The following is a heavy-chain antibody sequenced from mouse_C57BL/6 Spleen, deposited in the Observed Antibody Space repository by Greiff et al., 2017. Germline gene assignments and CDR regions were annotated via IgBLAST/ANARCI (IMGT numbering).Heavy chain of an antibody. J-gene: IGHJ2*01. Sequence: VQLQQSGAELVKPGASVKLSCKASGYTFTSYWMHWVKQRPGQGLEWIGMIHPNSGSTNYNEKFKSKATLTVDKSSSTAYMQLSSLTSEDSAVYYCARESYDSDFDYWGQGTTLTVSS. V-gene: IGHV1-64*01. CDR3: ARESYDSDFDY. CDR2: IHPNSGST. CDR1: GYTFTSYW. D-gene: IGHD2-4*01.